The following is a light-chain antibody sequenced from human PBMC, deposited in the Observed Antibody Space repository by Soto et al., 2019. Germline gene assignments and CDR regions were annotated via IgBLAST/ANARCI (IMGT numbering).Light chain of an antibody. V-gene: IGLV2-14*01. CDR3: CSYTRSGTLI. J-gene: IGLJ1*01. CDR2: DVS. Sequence: QSVLTQPASVSGSPGQSITTSCVGTSGEIGDYNYVSWYQQHPGKVPKVIIYDVSNRPSGVAERFSGAKSGTTASLSVSGLQAEDEADYYCCSYTRSGTLIFCTGTNVTGL. CDR1: SGEIGDYNY.